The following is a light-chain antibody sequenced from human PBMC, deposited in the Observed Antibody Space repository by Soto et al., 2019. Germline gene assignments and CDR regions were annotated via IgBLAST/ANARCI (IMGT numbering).Light chain of an antibody. Sequence: QSVVTQPPSVSGAPGQRVTISCTGSSSNIGAGYDVHWYQQLPGTAPKLLIYGNSNRPSGVPDRFSGSKSGTSASLAITGLQDEDEADYYCQSYYSSLSGYVFGTGTKVTVL. V-gene: IGLV1-40*01. CDR1: SSNIGAGYD. J-gene: IGLJ1*01. CDR2: GNS. CDR3: QSYYSSLSGYV.